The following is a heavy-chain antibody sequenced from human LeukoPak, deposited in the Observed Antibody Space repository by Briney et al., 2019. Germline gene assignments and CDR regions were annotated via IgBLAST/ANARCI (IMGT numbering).Heavy chain of an antibody. V-gene: IGHV3-23*01. CDR2: ISDSGGST. Sequence: GGSLRLSCAASGFTFSSYAMSWVRQAPGKGLEWVSGISDSGGSTYYADSVKGRFTISRDNSKNTLYLQMNSLRAKDTAVYYCAKDSQAYSSGWFNDAFDIWGQGTLVTVSS. J-gene: IGHJ3*02. CDR1: GFTFSSYA. D-gene: IGHD6-19*01. CDR3: AKDSQAYSSGWFNDAFDI.